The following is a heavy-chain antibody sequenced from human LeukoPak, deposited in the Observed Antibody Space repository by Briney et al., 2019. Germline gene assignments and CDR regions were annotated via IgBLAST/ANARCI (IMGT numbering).Heavy chain of an antibody. D-gene: IGHD3-3*01. CDR3: ASKPPITIFGVVIP. J-gene: IGHJ5*02. V-gene: IGHV4-34*01. CDR1: GGSFSGYY. Sequence: SETLSLTCAVYGGSFSGYYWTWIRQPPGKGLEWIGEINHSGSTNYNPSLKSRVTISVDTSKNQFSLKLSSVTAADTAVYYCASKPPITIFGVVIPWGQGTLVTVSS. CDR2: INHSGST.